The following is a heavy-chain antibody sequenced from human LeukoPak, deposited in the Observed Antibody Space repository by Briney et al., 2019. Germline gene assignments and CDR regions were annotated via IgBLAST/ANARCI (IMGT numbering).Heavy chain of an antibody. CDR1: GYTFTGYY. Sequence: ASVKVSCKASGYTFTGYYMHWVRQAPGQGLEWMGWINLNSGGTNYAQKFQGRVTMTRDTSISTAYMELSRLRSDDTAVYYCARVLKMITFGGVRGDAFDIWGQGTMVTVSS. CDR2: INLNSGGT. D-gene: IGHD3-16*01. V-gene: IGHV1-2*02. J-gene: IGHJ3*02. CDR3: ARVLKMITFGGVRGDAFDI.